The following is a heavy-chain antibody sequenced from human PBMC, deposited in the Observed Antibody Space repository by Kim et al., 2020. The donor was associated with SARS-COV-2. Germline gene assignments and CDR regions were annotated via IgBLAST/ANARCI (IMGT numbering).Heavy chain of an antibody. Sequence: SVKVSCKASGGIFSSYAISWVRQAPGQGLEWMGGTIPKFGISHYAQKFQGRVTLTADESTSTAFMEVSSLRSDDTAIYYCARSGIVPSANYNYYGMDVWGQGTTVTVSS. V-gene: IGHV1-69*13. CDR3: ARSGIVPSANYNYYGMDV. J-gene: IGHJ6*02. CDR2: TIPKFGIS. CDR1: GGIFSSYA. D-gene: IGHD2-2*01.